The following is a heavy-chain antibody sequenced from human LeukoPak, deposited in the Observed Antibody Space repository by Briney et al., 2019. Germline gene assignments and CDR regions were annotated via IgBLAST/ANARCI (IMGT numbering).Heavy chain of an antibody. Sequence: GESLKISCKGSGYSFTSYWIAWVRQMPGKGLEWMGIIYPGDSDPTYSPSFQGRVTISADKSISTAHLQWSSLKASDTAMYYCAREIRDYYDSRGYYLDYWGQGTLVTVSS. J-gene: IGHJ4*02. CDR1: GYSFTSYW. V-gene: IGHV5-51*01. CDR3: AREIRDYYDSRGYYLDY. CDR2: IYPGDSDP. D-gene: IGHD3-22*01.